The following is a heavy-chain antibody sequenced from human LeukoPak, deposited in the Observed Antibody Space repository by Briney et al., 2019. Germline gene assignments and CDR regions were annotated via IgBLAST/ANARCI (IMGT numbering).Heavy chain of an antibody. D-gene: IGHD3-10*01. V-gene: IGHV1-8*01. J-gene: IGHJ5*02. CDR3: ARFGEPRGDWFDP. CDR2: MNPNSGNT. Sequence: GASEKVSCKASGYTFTSYDINWVRQATGQGLEWMGWMNPNSGNTGYAQKFQGRVTMTRNTSISTAYMELSSLRSEDTAVYYCARFGEPRGDWFDPWGQGTLVTVSS. CDR1: GYTFTSYD.